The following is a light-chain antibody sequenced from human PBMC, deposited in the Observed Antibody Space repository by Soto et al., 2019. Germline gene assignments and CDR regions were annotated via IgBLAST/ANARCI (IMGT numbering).Light chain of an antibody. V-gene: IGLV1-51*01. CDR2: DDS. Sequence: QSVLTQPASLSAPPGETVTISCSGRGSNIGRNYVSWYRQFPGTAPHLLIYDDSKRHSGVPDRWSGSRYGTSASLAIAGLQHGDEAVYYCGTWDESLGAGVFGGGTKLTVL. CDR3: GTWDESLGAGV. J-gene: IGLJ2*01. CDR1: GSNIGRNY.